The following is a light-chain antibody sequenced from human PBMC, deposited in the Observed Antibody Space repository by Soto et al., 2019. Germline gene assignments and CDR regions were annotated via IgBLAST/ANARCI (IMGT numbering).Light chain of an antibody. V-gene: IGLV2-14*01. CDR3: RTYTGSNTPYV. J-gene: IGLJ1*01. CDR2: QVS. CDR1: TSDIGNYNY. Sequence: QSALTQPASVSGSPGQSISISCTGATSDIGNYNYFSWYQQHPGKAPQLIIYQVSNRPSGVSNRFSGSKSGNTASLTISGLQADDEADYYCRTYTGSNTPYVVGTGTKLTVL.